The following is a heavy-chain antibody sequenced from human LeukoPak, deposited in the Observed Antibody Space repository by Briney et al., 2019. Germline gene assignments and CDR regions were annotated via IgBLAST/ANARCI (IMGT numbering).Heavy chain of an antibody. J-gene: IGHJ4*02. CDR2: INPSGGST. V-gene: IGHV1-46*01. Sequence: ASVKVSCKASGYTFTSYYMHWVRQAPGQGLEWMGIINPSGGSTSYAQKFQGRVTMTRDMSTSTAYMELSSLRSEDTAVYYCARSRPDMITFGGVIADPFDYWGQGTLVTVSS. D-gene: IGHD3-16*02. CDR1: GYTFTSYY. CDR3: ARSRPDMITFGGVIADPFDY.